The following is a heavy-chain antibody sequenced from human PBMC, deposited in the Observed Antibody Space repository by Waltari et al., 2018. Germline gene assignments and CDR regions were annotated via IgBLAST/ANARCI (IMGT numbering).Heavy chain of an antibody. Sequence: DVQLFASGGDSVQSGGSLRLACVAFWFAFANYAIIWVRQAPGKGLQWVSAISASGSTTYYADSVKGRFTISRDTSKSTLFLQMNNLRVEDTALYYCAKDLDGKFYYGYYNMDVWGQGTTVTVSS. D-gene: IGHD3-22*01. V-gene: IGHV3-23*01. J-gene: IGHJ6*02. CDR2: ISASGSTT. CDR1: WFAFANYA. CDR3: AKDLDGKFYYGYYNMDV.